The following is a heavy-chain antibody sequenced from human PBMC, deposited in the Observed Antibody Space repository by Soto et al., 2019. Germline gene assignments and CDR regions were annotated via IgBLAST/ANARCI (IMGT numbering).Heavy chain of an antibody. CDR2: IYYSGST. Sequence: SETLSLTCTVSGGSISSYYWSWIRQPPGKGLEWIGYIYYSGSTNYNPSFESRVTMSVDTSKNRVSLILTSVTAADTAVYYCAREKGYYYPGLDVWGQGTTVTVSS. V-gene: IGHV4-59*12. D-gene: IGHD3-10*01. CDR3: AREKGYYYPGLDV. J-gene: IGHJ6*02. CDR1: GGSISSYY.